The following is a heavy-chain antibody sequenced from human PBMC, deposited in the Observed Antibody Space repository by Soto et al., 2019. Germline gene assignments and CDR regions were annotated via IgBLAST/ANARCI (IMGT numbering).Heavy chain of an antibody. V-gene: IGHV3-23*01. J-gene: IGHJ5*02. CDR2: ISGSGGST. Sequence: EVQLLESGGGLVQPGGSLRLSCAASGFTFSSYAMSWVHQAPGKGLEWVSAISGSGGSTYYADSVKGRFTISRDNSKNTLYLQMNSLRAEDTAVYYCAKDLVRSSSWYGHWGQGTLVTVSS. D-gene: IGHD6-13*01. CDR1: GFTFSSYA. CDR3: AKDLVRSSSWYGH.